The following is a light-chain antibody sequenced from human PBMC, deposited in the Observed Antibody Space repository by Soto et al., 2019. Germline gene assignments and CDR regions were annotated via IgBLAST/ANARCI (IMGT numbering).Light chain of an antibody. CDR3: QQRTTWPPFS. V-gene: IGKV3-11*01. CDR2: EAS. Sequence: EIVLTQSPATLSLSPGDRATLSCRASQSVNSYLAWFQQKPGQAPRLLIYEASTRAKGIPARFSGSGSGTDFTLTISSLEPEDFAVYYCQQRTTWPPFSFGQGTKLEIK. J-gene: IGKJ2*03. CDR1: QSVNSY.